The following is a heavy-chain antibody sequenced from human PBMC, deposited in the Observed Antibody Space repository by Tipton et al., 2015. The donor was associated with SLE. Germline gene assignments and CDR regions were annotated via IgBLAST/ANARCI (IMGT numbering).Heavy chain of an antibody. CDR2: INHSGST. Sequence: TLSLTCAVYGGSFSGYYWSWIRQPPGKGLEWIGEINHSGSTNYNPSLKSRVTISVDTSKNQFSLKLSSVTAADTAVYYCARGLLEPGDYWGQGTLVTVSS. J-gene: IGHJ4*02. CDR1: GGSFSGYY. V-gene: IGHV4-34*01. D-gene: IGHD3-3*01. CDR3: ARGLLEPGDY.